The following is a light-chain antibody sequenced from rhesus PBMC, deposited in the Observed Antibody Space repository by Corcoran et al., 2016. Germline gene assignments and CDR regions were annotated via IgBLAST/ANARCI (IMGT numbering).Light chain of an antibody. J-gene: IGKJ2*01. CDR1: QGISNW. V-gene: IGKV1-69*01. Sequence: DIQMTQSPSSLFASVGDRVTITGRASQGISNWLAWYQQKPGKAPRLLTYRATNLETGAPSRFSGSGSGTDFTLPISSLQAEDIATYYCQQHDNSPPSFGQGTKVEIK. CDR2: RAT. CDR3: QQHDNSPPS.